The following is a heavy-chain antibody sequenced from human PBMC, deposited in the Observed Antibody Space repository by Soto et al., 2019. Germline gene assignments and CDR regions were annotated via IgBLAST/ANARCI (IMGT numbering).Heavy chain of an antibody. CDR1: GDSITNNRDY. D-gene: IGHD1-26*01. CDR2: IYYSGNT. Sequence: PSETLSLTCTVSGDSITNNRDYWGWTRQPPGKGLEWIGCIYYSGNTNYNPSLKSRATISVDTSKNQFSLKLSSVTAADTAVYYCARGGAGAYYYYYYMDVWGKGTTVTVSS. V-gene: IGHV4-39*07. J-gene: IGHJ6*03. CDR3: ARGGAGAYYYYYYMDV.